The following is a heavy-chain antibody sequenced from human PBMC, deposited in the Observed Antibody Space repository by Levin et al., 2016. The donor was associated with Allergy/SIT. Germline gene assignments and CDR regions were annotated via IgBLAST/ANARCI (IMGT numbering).Heavy chain of an antibody. D-gene: IGHD4-17*01. J-gene: IGHJ4*02. Sequence: WIRQPPGKGLEWVANIKQDGTWESYLDSVKGRFTISRDNAKNSLYLQMSGLRADDTAVYYCAREALKVTKNFDYWGQGTLVTVSS. V-gene: IGHV3-7*01. CDR2: IKQDGTWE. CDR3: AREALKVTKNFDY.